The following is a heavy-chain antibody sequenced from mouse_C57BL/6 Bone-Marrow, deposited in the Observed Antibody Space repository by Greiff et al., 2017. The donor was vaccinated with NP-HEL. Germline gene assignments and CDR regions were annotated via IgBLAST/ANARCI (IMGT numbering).Heavy chain of an antibody. CDR3: AGYDASPFAY. Sequence: EVQGVESGGDLVKPGGSLKLSCAASGFTFSSYGMSWVRQTPDKRLEWVATISSGGSYTYYPDSVKGRFTISRDNAKNTLYLQMSSLKSEDTAMYYCAGYDASPFAYWGQGTLVTVSA. D-gene: IGHD2-2*01. V-gene: IGHV5-6*01. CDR2: ISSGGSYT. CDR1: GFTFSSYG. J-gene: IGHJ3*01.